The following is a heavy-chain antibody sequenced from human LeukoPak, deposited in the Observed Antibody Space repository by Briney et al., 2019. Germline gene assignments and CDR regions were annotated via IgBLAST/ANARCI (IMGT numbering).Heavy chain of an antibody. Sequence: PGGSLRLSCAASGFTFSNYWMSWVRQAPGKGLEWVANIKEDGNKKYYVDSVKGRFTISRDNAKNSLYLQMNSLRAEDTAVYYCASLYSSGWQAKTYMDVWGKGTTVTVSS. CDR3: ASLYSSGWQAKTYMDV. V-gene: IGHV3-7*01. CDR2: IKEDGNKK. J-gene: IGHJ6*03. CDR1: GFTFSNYW. D-gene: IGHD6-19*01.